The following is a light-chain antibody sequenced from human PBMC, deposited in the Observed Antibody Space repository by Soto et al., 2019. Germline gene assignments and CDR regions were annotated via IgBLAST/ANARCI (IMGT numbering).Light chain of an antibody. V-gene: IGKV3-15*01. CDR1: ETVRTN. Sequence: IVMTQSPATLSVSPGERVTLSCRASETVRTNLAWFQQKPGQTPRLLIFGASTMATGIPTRFTGSGSETEFTLTIGSLQSEDLAVYYCQQYYNWPPYTFGQGTKLEIK. CDR3: QQYYNWPPYT. J-gene: IGKJ2*01. CDR2: GAS.